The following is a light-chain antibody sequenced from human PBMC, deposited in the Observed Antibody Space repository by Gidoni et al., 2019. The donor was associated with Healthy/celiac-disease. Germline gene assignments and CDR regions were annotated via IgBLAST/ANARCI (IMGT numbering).Light chain of an antibody. V-gene: IGKV4-1*01. CDR3: QQYYSTPPT. CDR1: QSVLYSSNNKNY. CDR2: WAS. Sequence: SLAVSLGERATNCKSSQSVLYSSNNKNYLAWYQQKPGQPPKLLIYWASTRESGVPDRFSGSGSGTDFTLTISSLQAEDVAVYYCQQYYSTPPTFGPGTKVDIK. J-gene: IGKJ3*01.